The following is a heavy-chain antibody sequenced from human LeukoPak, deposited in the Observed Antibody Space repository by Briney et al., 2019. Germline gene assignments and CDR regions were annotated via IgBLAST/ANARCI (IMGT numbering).Heavy chain of an antibody. CDR1: GFSFSDYW. CDR3: AKVAKYYYGPETYYFFEQ. CDR2: INQDGTEK. Sequence: GGSLRLSCAASGFSFSDYWMSWVRQTPGKGLEWVANINQDGTEKYYVDSVKGRFTISRDYAKNSLYLQMNSLRVEDTAVYYCAKVAKYYYGPETYYFFEQWGQGTPVTASS. V-gene: IGHV3-7*01. D-gene: IGHD3-10*01. J-gene: IGHJ4*02.